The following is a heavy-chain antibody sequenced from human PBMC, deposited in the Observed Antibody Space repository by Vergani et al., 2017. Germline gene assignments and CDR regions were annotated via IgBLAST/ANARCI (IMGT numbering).Heavy chain of an antibody. CDR1: GFTFSDHY. V-gene: IGHV3-72*01. CDR2: TRNKANSYTT. D-gene: IGHD4-11*01. J-gene: IGHJ4*02. Sequence: EVQLVESGGGLVQPGGSLRLSCAASGFTFSDHYMDWVRQAPGKGLEWVGRTRNKANSYTTEYAASVKGRFTISRDDSKNSLYLQMNSLKTEDTAVYYCARRSITTRYFDYWGQATLVTVSS. CDR3: ARRSITTRYFDY.